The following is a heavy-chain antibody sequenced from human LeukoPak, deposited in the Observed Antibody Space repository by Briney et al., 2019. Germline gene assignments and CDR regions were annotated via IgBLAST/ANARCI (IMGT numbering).Heavy chain of an antibody. V-gene: IGHV3-30*02. CDR1: GFTFHNYG. CDR2: IRNDGSYT. D-gene: IGHD6-13*01. CDR3: ATVPAYSSSWGNNWFDP. J-gene: IGHJ5*02. Sequence: GGSLRLSCTASGFTFHNYGMHWVRQAPGKGLEWVAFIRNDGSYTYYADSVKGRFTISRDKSKNTLSLYMNSLRAEDTAVYYCATVPAYSSSWGNNWFDPWGQGTLVTVSS.